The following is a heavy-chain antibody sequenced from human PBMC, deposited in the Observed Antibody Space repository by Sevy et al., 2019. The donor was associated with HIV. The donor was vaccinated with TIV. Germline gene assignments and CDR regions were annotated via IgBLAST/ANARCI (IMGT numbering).Heavy chain of an antibody. J-gene: IGHJ4*02. CDR1: GFTFNNYC. D-gene: IGHD7-27*01. V-gene: IGHV3-7*03. CDR2: IKQDGSDK. Sequence: GGSLRLSCAASGFTFNNYCMTWVRQAPGKGLEWVANIKQDGSDKYYMESVKGRFNITRDNTKNSLYLQLNSPRAEDTAVYYCARRWDYWGQMGYWGQGTLVTVSS. CDR3: ARRWDYWGQMGY.